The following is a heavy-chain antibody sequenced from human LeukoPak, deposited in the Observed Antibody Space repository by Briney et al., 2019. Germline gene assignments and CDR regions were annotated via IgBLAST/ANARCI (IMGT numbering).Heavy chain of an antibody. J-gene: IGHJ4*02. CDR1: GFIFGDYA. D-gene: IGHD3/OR15-3a*01. Sequence: PGGSLRLSCTTSGFIFGDYAMTWVRQAPGKGLEWVGFIRTKTYGATTEYAASVKGRLTISRDDSKSIVSLQMNSLKTEDTAFYYCARHMTGMIFGAYYFDYWGQGALVTVSS. V-gene: IGHV3-49*04. CDR2: IRTKTYGATT. CDR3: ARHMTGMIFGAYYFDY.